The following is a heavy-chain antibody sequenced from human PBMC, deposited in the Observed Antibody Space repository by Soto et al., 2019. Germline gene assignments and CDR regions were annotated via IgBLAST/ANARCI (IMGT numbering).Heavy chain of an antibody. J-gene: IGHJ5*02. CDR1: GYTFTRYT. V-gene: IGHV1-3*01. CDR3: ARGIATGQLDP. CDR2: INPDNGNT. Sequence: ASVKVSCKASGYTFTRYTMNWVRQAPGQRLEWMGWINPDNGNTKSSQKFQDRVIITRDTSASTAYMDLSSLRSEDTAVYYCARGIATGQLDPWGQGTMVTVYS. D-gene: IGHD2-15*01.